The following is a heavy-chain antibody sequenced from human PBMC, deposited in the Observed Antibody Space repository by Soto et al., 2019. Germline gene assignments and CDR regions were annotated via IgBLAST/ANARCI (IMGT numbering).Heavy chain of an antibody. J-gene: IGHJ4*02. V-gene: IGHV3-48*02. D-gene: IGHD2-21*01. CDR1: GFTFSSYS. Sequence: EVQLVESGGGLVQPGGSLSLSCAASGFTFSSYSMNWVRQAPGKWLEWVSYISSSSSTIYYADSVKGRFTISRDNAKNSLYLQMKSLRDEDTAVYYCAGIPYCGGDCYDYWCQGTLVTVSS. CDR2: ISSSSSTI. CDR3: AGIPYCGGDCYDY.